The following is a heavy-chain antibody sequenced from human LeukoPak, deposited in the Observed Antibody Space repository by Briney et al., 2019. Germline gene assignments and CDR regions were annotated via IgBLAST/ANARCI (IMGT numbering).Heavy chain of an antibody. V-gene: IGHV3-9*01. J-gene: IGHJ4*02. CDR2: ISWNSGSI. CDR1: GFTFDDYA. D-gene: IGHD2-21*02. Sequence: PGGSLRLSCAASGFTFDDYAMHWVRQAPGKGLEWVSGISWNSGSIGYADSVKGRFTISRDIAKNSLYLQMNSLRAEDTAFYYCASAYCGGDCYSAWGQGTLVTVSS. CDR3: ASAYCGGDCYSA.